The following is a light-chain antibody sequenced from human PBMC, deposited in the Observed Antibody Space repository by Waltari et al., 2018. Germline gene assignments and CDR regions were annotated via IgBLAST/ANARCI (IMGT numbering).Light chain of an antibody. CDR1: QTVRTY. J-gene: IGKJ2*01. V-gene: IGKV3-11*01. Sequence: EIMLTQSPATLSLSPGERATLSCRSSQTVRTYLAWYQQKPGKVPRLLIFDASSRATGIPAKFSGSGSGTDFTLTVSNLEPEDFAVYYCQQRANWPYTFGQGTRVEI. CDR2: DAS. CDR3: QQRANWPYT.